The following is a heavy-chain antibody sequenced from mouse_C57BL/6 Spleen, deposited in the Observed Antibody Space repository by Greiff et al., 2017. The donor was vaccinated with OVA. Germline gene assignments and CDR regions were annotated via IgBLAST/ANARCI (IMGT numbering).Heavy chain of an antibody. J-gene: IGHJ3*01. V-gene: IGHV1-81*01. CDR3: ARSGDSAWFAY. Sequence: VKVVESGAELARPGASVKLSCKASGYTFTSYGISWVKQRTGQGLEWIGEIYPRSGNTYYNEKFKGKATLTADKSSSTAYMELRSLTSEDSAVYFCARSGDSAWFAYWGQGTLVTVSA. CDR2: IYPRSGNT. CDR1: GYTFTSYG. D-gene: IGHD3-1*01.